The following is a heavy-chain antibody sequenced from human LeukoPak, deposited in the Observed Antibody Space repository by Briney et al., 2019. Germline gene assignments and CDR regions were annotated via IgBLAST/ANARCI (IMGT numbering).Heavy chain of an antibody. J-gene: IGHJ6*03. CDR3: ARDKRSFYYYYMDV. V-gene: IGHV4-4*09. Sequence: SETLSLTSTVSLGSLTGYYWSCIPQPPGKGLEWIGYIYTSGSNNYNPSLKSRVTISVDTSKNQFSLKLSSVTAADTAVYYCARDKRSFYYYYMDVWGKGTTVTVSS. CDR2: IYTSGSN. D-gene: IGHD3-10*01. CDR1: LGSLTGYY.